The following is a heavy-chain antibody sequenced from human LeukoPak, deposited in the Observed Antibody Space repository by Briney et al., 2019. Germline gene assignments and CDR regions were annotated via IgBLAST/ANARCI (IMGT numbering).Heavy chain of an antibody. V-gene: IGHV4-59*01. J-gene: IGHJ5*02. CDR1: GGSISSYY. Sequence: NPSETLSLTCTVSGGSISSYYWSWIRQPPGKGLEWIGYIYYSGSTNYNPSLKSRVTISVDTSKNQFSLKLSSVTAADTAVYYCAGEDNGQFDPWGQGTLVTVSS. D-gene: IGHD2-8*01. CDR2: IYYSGST. CDR3: AGEDNGQFDP.